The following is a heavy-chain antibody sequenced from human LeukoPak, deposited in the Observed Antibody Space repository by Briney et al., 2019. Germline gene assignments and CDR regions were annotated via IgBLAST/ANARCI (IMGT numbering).Heavy chain of an antibody. Sequence: PGGSLRLSCAASGFTFSSYWMHWVRQAPGKGLVWVSFINHDGTNTSYADSVKGRFTVSRDNAKNTMYLQVNILRAEDTAVYYCTTSRAFWSNYYGLDHWGRGTLVTVSS. CDR2: INHDGTNT. V-gene: IGHV3-74*01. D-gene: IGHD3-10*01. CDR3: TTSRAFWSNYYGLDH. CDR1: GFTFSSYW. J-gene: IGHJ4*02.